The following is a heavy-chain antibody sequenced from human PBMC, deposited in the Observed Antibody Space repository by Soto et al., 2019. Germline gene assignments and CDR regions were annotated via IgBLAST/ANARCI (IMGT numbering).Heavy chain of an antibody. V-gene: IGHV4-59*01. D-gene: IGHD3-10*01. CDR2: IYYSGST. CDR3: ARAPYGSGSYYFSPYYYYYGMDV. Sequence: SETLSLTCTVSGGSISSYYWSWIRQPPGKGLEWIGYIYYSGSTNYNPSLKSRVTISVDTSKNQFSLKLSSVTAADTAVYYCARAPYGSGSYYFSPYYYYYGMDVWGQGTTVTVSS. CDR1: GGSISSYY. J-gene: IGHJ6*02.